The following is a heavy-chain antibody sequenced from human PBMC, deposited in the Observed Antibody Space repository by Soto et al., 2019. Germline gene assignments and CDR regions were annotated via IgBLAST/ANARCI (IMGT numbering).Heavy chain of an antibody. V-gene: IGHV4-4*07. CDR1: GGSISSNY. J-gene: IGHJ5*02. CDR3: ARVRTYYCWSGPFDP. D-gene: IGHD3-3*01. Sequence: SETLSLTCTVSGGSISSNYWSWIRQPAGKGLEWIGRIYTSGSTNYNPCLKSRVTMSVDTSQNQFSLKLSSVTAADTAVYYCARVRTYYCWSGPFDPCGQGTLVTVSS. CDR2: IYTSGST.